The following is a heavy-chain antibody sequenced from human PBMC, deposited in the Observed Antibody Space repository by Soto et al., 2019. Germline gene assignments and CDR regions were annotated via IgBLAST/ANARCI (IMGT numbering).Heavy chain of an antibody. J-gene: IGHJ4*02. D-gene: IGHD6-13*01. V-gene: IGHV4-30-2*05. CDR2: IYHSGST. Sequence: SETLSLTCPVSGGSSISGGYYWSWIRQPPGKGLEWIGEIYHSGSTNYNPSLKSRVTISVDTSKNQFSLKLNSVTAADTAVYYCASRHSSPYFDYWGQGTLVTVSS. CDR1: GGSSISGGYY. CDR3: ASRHSSPYFDY.